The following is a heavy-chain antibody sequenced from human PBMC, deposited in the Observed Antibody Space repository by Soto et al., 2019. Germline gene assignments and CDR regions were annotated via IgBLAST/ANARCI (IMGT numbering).Heavy chain of an antibody. CDR2: IYYSGST. CDR3: ARSTDSSGWRFDY. J-gene: IGHJ4*02. CDR1: GASISIYS. Sequence: SETLSLTCSVSGASISIYSWSWIRQPPGKGLEWIGYIYYSGSTNYNPSLKSRVAISVDTSKNQFSLKLSSVTAADTAVYYCARSTDSSGWRFDYWGQGTQVTVSS. D-gene: IGHD6-19*01. V-gene: IGHV4-59*01.